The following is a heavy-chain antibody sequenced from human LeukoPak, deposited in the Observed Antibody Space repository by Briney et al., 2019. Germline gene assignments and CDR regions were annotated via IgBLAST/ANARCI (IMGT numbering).Heavy chain of an antibody. V-gene: IGHV4-34*01. D-gene: IGHD2-2*01. J-gene: IGHJ6*04. CDR1: GGSFSGYY. CDR3: AGLRYCSSTSCSNGYYYYGMDV. CDR2: INHSGST. Sequence: SETLSLTCAVYGGSFSGYYWSWIRQPPGKGLEWIGEINHSGSTNYNPSLKSRVTISVDTSKNQFSLKLSSVTAADTAVYYCAGLRYCSSTSCSNGYYYYGMDVWGKGTTVTVSS.